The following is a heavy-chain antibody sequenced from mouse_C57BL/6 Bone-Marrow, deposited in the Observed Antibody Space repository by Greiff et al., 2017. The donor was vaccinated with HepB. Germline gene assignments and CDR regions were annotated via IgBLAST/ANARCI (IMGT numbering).Heavy chain of an antibody. D-gene: IGHD2-10*01. J-gene: IGHJ3*01. CDR2: IYPGSGNT. V-gene: IGHV1-66*01. Sequence: VQLQQSGPELVKPGASVTISCKASGYSFTSYYIHWVKQRPGQGRVWIGWIYPGSGNTKYNEKFKGKATLTADTSSSTAYMQLSNLTSEDSAVYYCARSRLRSSYYCNPRRGQGTLVTVSA. CDR3: ARSRLRSSYYCNPR. CDR1: GYSFTSYY.